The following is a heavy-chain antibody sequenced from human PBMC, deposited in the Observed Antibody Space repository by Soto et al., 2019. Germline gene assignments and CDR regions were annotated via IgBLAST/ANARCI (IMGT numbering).Heavy chain of an antibody. CDR3: AKYSADDLYYFDY. CDR2: ISGSGGTT. J-gene: IGHJ4*02. D-gene: IGHD5-12*01. Sequence: GGSLRLSCAASGFTFTSYAMSWVRQAPGKGLEWVSTISGSGGTTYYADSVKGRFTISRDSSKNTLDLQMNSLRAEDTAVYYCAKYSADDLYYFDYWGQGTLVTVSS. CDR1: GFTFTSYA. V-gene: IGHV3-23*01.